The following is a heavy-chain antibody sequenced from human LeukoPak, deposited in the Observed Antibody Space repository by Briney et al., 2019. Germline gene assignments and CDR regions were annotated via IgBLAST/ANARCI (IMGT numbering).Heavy chain of an antibody. D-gene: IGHD4-17*01. Sequence: GGSLRLSCAASGFXFDDYAIHWVRQAPGKGLEWVSLISGDGGSTYYADSVKGRFTISRDNSKNSLYLQMNSLRTEDTALYYCAKWLDGDSTIDYWGQGTLVTVSS. CDR1: GFXFDDYA. CDR2: ISGDGGST. J-gene: IGHJ4*02. CDR3: AKWLDGDSTIDY. V-gene: IGHV3-43*02.